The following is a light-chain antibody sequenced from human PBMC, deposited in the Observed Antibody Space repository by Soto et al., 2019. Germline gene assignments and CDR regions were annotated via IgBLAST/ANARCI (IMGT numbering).Light chain of an antibody. V-gene: IGLV2-14*03. J-gene: IGLJ1*01. CDR1: RRDIGGSNY. Sequence: QSPLTRPPSVSVSPRQSIPISCTGTRRDIGGSNYVSWYQQHPGKAPKLIIYDVTNRPSGVFDLSSGSKSDNTASRIISGCQAKDEPHYNGSSYRITGAVFASGPKVTV. CDR2: DVT. CDR3: SSYRITGAV.